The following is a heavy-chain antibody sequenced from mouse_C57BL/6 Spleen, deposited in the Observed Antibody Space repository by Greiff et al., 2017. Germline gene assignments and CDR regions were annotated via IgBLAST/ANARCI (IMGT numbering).Heavy chain of an antibody. J-gene: IGHJ2*01. Sequence: VQLQQSGPELVKPGASVKLSCKASGYTFTDYNMHWVKQSHGQSLEWIGYINPNNGGTSYNQKFKGKATLTVNKASSTAYMELRSLTSEDSAVXYCARGGGSLDYWGQGTTLTVSS. CDR1: GYTFTDYN. CDR2: INPNNGGT. V-gene: IGHV1-22*01. CDR3: ARGGGSLDY. D-gene: IGHD1-1*01.